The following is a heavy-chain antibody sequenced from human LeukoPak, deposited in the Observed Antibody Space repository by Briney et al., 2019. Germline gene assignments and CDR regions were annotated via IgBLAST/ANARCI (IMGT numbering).Heavy chain of an antibody. CDR2: IWSDGSNK. Sequence: PGGSLRPSCAASGFTLSSYGMHWVRQAPGKGLEWVTIIWSDGSNKYYADSVKGRFTISRDNSKNTLYLQMNSLRAEDTAVYYCARTPSVYYGSGNYFDYWGQGTLVTVSS. CDR3: ARTPSVYYGSGNYFDY. V-gene: IGHV3-33*01. CDR1: GFTLSSYG. J-gene: IGHJ4*02. D-gene: IGHD3-10*01.